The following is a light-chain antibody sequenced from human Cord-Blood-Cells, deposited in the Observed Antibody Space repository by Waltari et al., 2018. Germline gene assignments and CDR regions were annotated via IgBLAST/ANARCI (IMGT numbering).Light chain of an antibody. CDR1: SSDVGGYNY. CDR3: CSYAGSYTFEV. Sequence: QSALTQPRSVSGSPGQSVTISCTGTSSDVGGYNYVSWYQQHPGKAPKLMIYDVSKPPSGVPYRLSGCKAGNTASLAISGLQAEDEADYYCCSYAGSYTFEVFGGGTKLTVL. J-gene: IGLJ3*02. CDR2: DVS. V-gene: IGLV2-11*01.